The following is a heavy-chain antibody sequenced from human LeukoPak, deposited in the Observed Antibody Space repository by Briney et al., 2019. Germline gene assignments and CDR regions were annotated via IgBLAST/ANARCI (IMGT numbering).Heavy chain of an antibody. Sequence: GGSLRLSCAASGFTFSSYSINWVRQAPGKGLEWVSSITSSTSYIYYADSVKGRFTISRDNAKNSLYLQMNSLRAEDTAVYYCAILEGYGFDYWGQGTLVTVSS. CDR1: GFTFSSYS. V-gene: IGHV3-21*01. J-gene: IGHJ4*02. D-gene: IGHD5-18*01. CDR2: ITSSTSYI. CDR3: AILEGYGFDY.